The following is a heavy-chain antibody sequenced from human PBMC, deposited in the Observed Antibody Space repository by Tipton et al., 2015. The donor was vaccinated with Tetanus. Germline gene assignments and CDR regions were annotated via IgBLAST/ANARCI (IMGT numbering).Heavy chain of an antibody. CDR2: ISGSGVNT. D-gene: IGHD6-25*01. V-gene: IGHV3-23*01. Sequence: SLRLSCAASGFPFDKYGMAWVRQAPGQGLEWVAAISGSGVNTHYADSAKGRFTISRDNAKNSLYLQMNSLRAEDTAVYYCASGSALDYWGQGMLVTVST. J-gene: IGHJ4*02. CDR3: ASGSALDY. CDR1: GFPFDKYG.